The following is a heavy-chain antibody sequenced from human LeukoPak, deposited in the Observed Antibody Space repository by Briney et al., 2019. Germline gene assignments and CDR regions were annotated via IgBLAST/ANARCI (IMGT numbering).Heavy chain of an antibody. D-gene: IGHD6-6*01. CDR3: ARARDAFDI. CDR1: GGSFSSSDYY. J-gene: IGHJ3*02. CDR2: IYYSGTT. Sequence: SETLSLTCTVSGGSFSSSDYYWGWIRQPPGKGLEWIGSIYYSGTTYYNPSLKSRVTISVDTSKKQFSLKLSSVTAADTAVYYCARARDAFDIWGQGTMVTVSS. V-gene: IGHV4-39*01.